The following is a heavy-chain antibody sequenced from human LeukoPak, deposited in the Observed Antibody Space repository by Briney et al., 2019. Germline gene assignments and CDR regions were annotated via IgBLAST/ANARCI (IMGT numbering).Heavy chain of an antibody. D-gene: IGHD3-9*01. Sequence: GGSLRLSCAASGFTFSSYAMSWVRQAPGKGLEWVSGISASGGHTFYADSVKGRFSISRDNSKNTLYLQMNSLKTEDTAVYYCARAYDYDILTGYYNDYWGQGTLVTVSS. CDR3: ARAYDYDILTGYYNDY. J-gene: IGHJ4*02. CDR1: GFTFSSYA. CDR2: ISASGGHT. V-gene: IGHV3-23*01.